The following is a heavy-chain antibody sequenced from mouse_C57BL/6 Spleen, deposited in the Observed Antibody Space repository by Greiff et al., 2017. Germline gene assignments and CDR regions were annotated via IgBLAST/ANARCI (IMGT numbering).Heavy chain of an antibody. Sequence: VQLQQSGTVLARPGASVKMSCKTSGYKFTSYWMHWVKQRPGQGLEWIGAIYPGNSDTSYNQKFKGKAKLTAVTSASTAYMELSSLTNEDSAVYYCTREGGYDAYWYFDVWGTGTTVTVSS. D-gene: IGHD2-2*01. J-gene: IGHJ1*03. CDR2: IYPGNSDT. V-gene: IGHV1-5*01. CDR3: TREGGYDAYWYFDV. CDR1: GYKFTSYW.